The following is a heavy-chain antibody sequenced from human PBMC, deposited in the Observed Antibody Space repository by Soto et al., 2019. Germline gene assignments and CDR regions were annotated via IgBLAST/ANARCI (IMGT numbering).Heavy chain of an antibody. D-gene: IGHD3-22*01. Sequence: PGGALRLSCAASGFTFSSEAMTWVRQAPGKGLEWVSLISYSGGSTYYADSVKGRFTISRDNSKNTLYLQMNSLRADDTAVYYCAKDVNDRDYFDHWGQGTLVTVSS. CDR1: GFTFSSEA. CDR2: ISYSGGST. J-gene: IGHJ4*02. CDR3: AKDVNDRDYFDH. V-gene: IGHV3-23*01.